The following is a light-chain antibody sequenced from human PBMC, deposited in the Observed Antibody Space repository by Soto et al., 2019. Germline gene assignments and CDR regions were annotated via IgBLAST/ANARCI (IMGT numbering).Light chain of an antibody. CDR2: DVT. CDR1: SSDVGAYNY. V-gene: IGLV2-14*01. J-gene: IGLJ2*01. Sequence: QSALAQPASVSGSPGQSITISCTGTSSDVGAYNYVSWYHQHHPGKAPELIIYDVTDRPSGVSTRFSGSKSGNTASLTISVLQAEDEGDYYCSSYTTIKTVIFGGGTKLTVL. CDR3: SSYTTIKTVI.